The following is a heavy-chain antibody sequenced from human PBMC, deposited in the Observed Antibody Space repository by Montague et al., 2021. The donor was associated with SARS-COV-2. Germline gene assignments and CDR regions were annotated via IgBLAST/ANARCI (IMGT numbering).Heavy chain of an antibody. D-gene: IGHD3-10*01. CDR3: ARTYNYGSMVWFDP. V-gene: IGHV4-59*08. CDR1: GGSISSYY. Sequence: SETLSLTCTVYGGSISSYYWSWIRQPPGKGLERIGNINYSGSTNYNPSLKSRVTISVDTSKNQFSLKLSSVTAADTAVYYCARTYNYGSMVWFDPWGQGTLVTVSS. CDR2: INYSGST. J-gene: IGHJ5*02.